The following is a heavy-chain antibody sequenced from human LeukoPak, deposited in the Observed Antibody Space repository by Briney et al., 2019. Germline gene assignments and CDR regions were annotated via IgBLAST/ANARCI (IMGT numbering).Heavy chain of an antibody. J-gene: IGHJ4*02. V-gene: IGHV1-69*05. D-gene: IGHD1-26*01. CDR1: GTTFSRSA. CDR2: VIPILGTT. CDR3: ARDDGSATLGFDS. Sequence: GAAVKVSCKASGTTFSRSAISWARKAPGQGLEWMGGVIPILGTTNYAQKFQDRVSITTDESTSTAYMEVSSLRSVDTAVYYCARDDGSATLGFDSWGQGTLVTVSS.